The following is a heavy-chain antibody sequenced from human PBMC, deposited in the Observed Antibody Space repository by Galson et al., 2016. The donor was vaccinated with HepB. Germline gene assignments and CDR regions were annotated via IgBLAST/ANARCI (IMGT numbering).Heavy chain of an antibody. CDR1: GYTFTPYD. J-gene: IGHJ4*02. CDR2: INPNNGDT. V-gene: IGHV1-2*02. Sequence: QSGAEVKKPGASVKVSCKASGYTFTPYDIYWVRQAPRQGLEWMGWINPNNGDTMYAQNFRGRVTLTRDTSISTAYMELDSLTSDDTAVYYCARPVNRVGTGYWGQGTLVTVSS. CDR3: ARPVNRVGTGY. D-gene: IGHD1-1*01.